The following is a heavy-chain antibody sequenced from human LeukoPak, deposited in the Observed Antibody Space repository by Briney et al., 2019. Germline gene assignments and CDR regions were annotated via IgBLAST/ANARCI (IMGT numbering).Heavy chain of an antibody. CDR1: GFTFSSYA. D-gene: IGHD3-10*01. CDR2: ISYDGSNK. J-gene: IGHJ4*02. V-gene: IGHV3-30-3*01. CDR3: ARDHGRMVRGYFDY. Sequence: GGSLRLSCAASGFTFSSYAMHWVRQAPGEGLEWVAVISYDGSNKYYADSVKGRFTISRDNSKNTLYLQMNSLRAEDTAVYYCARDHGRMVRGYFDYWGQGTLVTVSS.